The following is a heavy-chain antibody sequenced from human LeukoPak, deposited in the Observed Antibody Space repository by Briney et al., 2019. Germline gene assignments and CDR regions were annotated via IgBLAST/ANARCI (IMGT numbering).Heavy chain of an antibody. V-gene: IGHV3-21*01. Sequence: GGSLRLSCAASGFTFSSYSMNWVRQAPGKGLEWVSSISSSSSYIYYADSVKGRFTISRDNAKNSLYLQMNSLRAEDTAVYYCARTDSSSWGAFDIWGQGTMVTVSS. J-gene: IGHJ3*02. D-gene: IGHD6-13*01. CDR2: ISSSSSYI. CDR1: GFTFSSYS. CDR3: ARTDSSSWGAFDI.